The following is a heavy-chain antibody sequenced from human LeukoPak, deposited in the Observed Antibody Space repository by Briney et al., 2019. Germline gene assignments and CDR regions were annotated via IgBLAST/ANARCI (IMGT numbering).Heavy chain of an antibody. V-gene: IGHV3-30*03. CDR1: GFTFSDYY. CDR3: ARHPGDFTGIVNYYYMDV. D-gene: IGHD1-26*01. CDR2: ISYDGSNT. Sequence: PGGSLRLSCAASGFTFSDYYMSWIRQAPGKGLEWVTIISYDGSNTYYADSVKGRFTISRDNSKNTLFLQMNSLRVEDTAVYYCARHPGDFTGIVNYYYMDVWGKGTAVTVSS. J-gene: IGHJ6*03.